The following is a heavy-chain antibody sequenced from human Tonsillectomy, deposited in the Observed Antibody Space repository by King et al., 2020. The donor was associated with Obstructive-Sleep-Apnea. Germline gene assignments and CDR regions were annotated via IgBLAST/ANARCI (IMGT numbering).Heavy chain of an antibody. V-gene: IGHV3-30*02. J-gene: IGHJ3*02. D-gene: IGHD6-19*01. CDR1: GFTFSSYG. CDR3: AKDRAVAGSGNDAFDI. Sequence: VQLVESGGGVVQPGRSLILSCAASGFTFSSYGMHWVRQAPGKGLEWVAFIRYDGSNKYYADSVKGRFTNSRDNSKNTLYLQMNSLRAEDTAVYYCAKDRAVAGSGNDAFDIWGQGTMVTVSS. CDR2: IRYDGSNK.